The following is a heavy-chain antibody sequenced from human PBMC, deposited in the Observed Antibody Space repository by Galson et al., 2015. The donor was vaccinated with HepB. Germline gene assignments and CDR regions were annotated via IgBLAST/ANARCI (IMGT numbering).Heavy chain of an antibody. CDR3: ARGLPWMVRGVIKSGYFDY. CDR1: GFTFSSYA. Sequence: SLRLSCAASGFTFSSYAMHWVRQAPGKGLEWVAVISYDGSNKYYADSVKGRFTISRDNSKNTLYLQMNSLRAEDTAVYYCARGLPWMVRGVIKSGYFDYWGQGTLVTVSS. J-gene: IGHJ4*02. V-gene: IGHV3-30*04. D-gene: IGHD3-10*01. CDR2: ISYDGSNK.